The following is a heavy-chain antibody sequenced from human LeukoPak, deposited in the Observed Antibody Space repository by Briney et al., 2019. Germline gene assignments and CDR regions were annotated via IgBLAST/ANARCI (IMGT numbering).Heavy chain of an antibody. V-gene: IGHV3-53*01. CDR1: GFTVSSNY. J-gene: IGHJ6*02. D-gene: IGHD2-15*01. Sequence: PGGSLRLSCAASGFTVSSNYMSWVRQAPGKGLEWVSVIYTGGSTYYADSVKGRFTISRDNSKNTLYLQMNSLRAEDTAVYYCARDGCSGGSCSLVDYYYGMDVWGQGTTVTVSS. CDR2: IYTGGST. CDR3: ARDGCSGGSCSLVDYYYGMDV.